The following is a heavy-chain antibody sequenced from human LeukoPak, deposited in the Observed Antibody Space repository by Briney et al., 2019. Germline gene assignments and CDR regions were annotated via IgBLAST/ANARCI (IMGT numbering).Heavy chain of an antibody. D-gene: IGHD5-12*01. V-gene: IGHV4-59*01. Sequence: SETLSLTCTVSGGSMSYYHWTWIRQTPGKGLEWIGYKYYDGNSGNTNYNPSLESRVTISVDTSKNHVSLNLTSVTAADTAVYYCARVGGYSGYVAIDYWGQGTLVTVSS. J-gene: IGHJ4*02. CDR3: ARVGGYSGYVAIDY. CDR2: KYYDGNSGNT. CDR1: GGSMSYYH.